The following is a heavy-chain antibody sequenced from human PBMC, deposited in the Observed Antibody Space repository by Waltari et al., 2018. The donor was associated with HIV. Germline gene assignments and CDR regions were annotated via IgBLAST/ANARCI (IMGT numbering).Heavy chain of an antibody. CDR1: GFTFRSYG. V-gene: IGHV3-33*01. CDR3: ASLEQQLAS. D-gene: IGHD6-13*01. Sequence: QVQLVESGGGVVQPGRSVRLSCAASGFTFRSYGMHWVRQAPGKGLEWVAVIWYDGSNKYYADSVKGRFTISRDNSKNTLYLQMNSLRAEDTAVYYCASLEQQLASWGQGTLVTVSS. J-gene: IGHJ5*02. CDR2: IWYDGSNK.